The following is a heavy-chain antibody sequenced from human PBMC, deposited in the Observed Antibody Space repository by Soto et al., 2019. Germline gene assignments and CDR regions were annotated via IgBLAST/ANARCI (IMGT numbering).Heavy chain of an antibody. Sequence: QVQLVQSGAEVKKPGASVKVSCKASGYTFTSYYMHWVRQAPGQGLEWMGIINPSGGSTSYAQKYQRGLTMTRDTSTRTVYMEPSSLRSEDTAVYYCASVAGGPNWFDLWGQGTLVTVSS. J-gene: IGHJ5*02. CDR3: ASVAGGPNWFDL. D-gene: IGHD6-13*01. CDR1: GYTFTSYY. V-gene: IGHV1-46*03. CDR2: INPSGGST.